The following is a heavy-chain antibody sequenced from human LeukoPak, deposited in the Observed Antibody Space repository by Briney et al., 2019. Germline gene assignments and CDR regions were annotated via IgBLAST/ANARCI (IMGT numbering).Heavy chain of an antibody. CDR1: GYTFTSYY. V-gene: IGHV1-46*01. D-gene: IGHD3-22*01. CDR2: INPSGGST. Sequence: ASVKVSCKASGYTFTSYYMHWVRQAPGQGLEWMGIINPSGGSTSYAQKFQGRVTITADKSTSTAYMELSSLRSEDTAVYYCARRLSSYYYDSSGYGTPSDAFDIWGQGTMVTVSS. CDR3: ARRLSSYYYDSSGYGTPSDAFDI. J-gene: IGHJ3*02.